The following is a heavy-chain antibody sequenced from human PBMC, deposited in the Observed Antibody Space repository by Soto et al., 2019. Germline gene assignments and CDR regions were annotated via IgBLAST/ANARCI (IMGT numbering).Heavy chain of an antibody. V-gene: IGHV3-30-3*01. CDR3: ASSEGITIFGVVITSSGIDY. CDR2: ISYYGTNK. Sequence: GGSLRLSSASSGFTFSSYAMHWVRQAPGKGLEWVAVISYYGTNKYYEASVKRRFPISRDNSKTALYLQMNSLRAEDTAVYYCASSEGITIFGVVITSSGIDYWGQGTLVTVSS. D-gene: IGHD3-3*01. J-gene: IGHJ4*02. CDR1: GFTFSSYA.